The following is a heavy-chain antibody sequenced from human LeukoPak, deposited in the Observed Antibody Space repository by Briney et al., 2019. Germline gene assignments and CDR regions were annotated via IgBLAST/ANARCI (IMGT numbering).Heavy chain of an antibody. CDR2: INHSGST. D-gene: IGHD6-13*01. CDR3: ARGRGQSRVAAAGRRWFDP. V-gene: IGHV4-34*01. Sequence: SETLSLTRAVYGGSFSGYYWSWIRQPPGKGLEWIGEINHSGSTNYNPSLKSRVTISVDTSKNQFSLKLSSVTAADTAVYYCARGRGQSRVAAAGRRWFDPWGQGTLVTVSS. J-gene: IGHJ5*02. CDR1: GGSFSGYY.